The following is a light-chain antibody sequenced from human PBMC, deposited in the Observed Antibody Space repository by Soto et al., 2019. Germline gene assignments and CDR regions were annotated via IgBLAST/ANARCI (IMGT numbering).Light chain of an antibody. CDR1: SSDVGGHNY. CDR3: SSYTSSDTWV. Sequence: QSALTQPASVSGSPGQSITISCIGTSSDVGGHNYVSWYQQYPGKAPKLIISEVSDRPSGISSRFSGSTSGNTASLTISWLQAEDEADYYCSSYTSSDTWVFGGGTKLTVL. V-gene: IGLV2-14*01. CDR2: EVS. J-gene: IGLJ3*02.